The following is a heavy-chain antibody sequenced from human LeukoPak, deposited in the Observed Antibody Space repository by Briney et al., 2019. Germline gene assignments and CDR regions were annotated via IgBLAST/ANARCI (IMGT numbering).Heavy chain of an antibody. CDR2: IYYSGST. Sequence: SETLSLTCTVSGASISSYYWSWIRQLPGKGLGWIGYIYYSGSTKYNPALKSRVTISEDTSKNQIYLKLSSVTAADTAVYYCARVRGYYDSSGYDYWGQGTLVTVSS. J-gene: IGHJ4*02. D-gene: IGHD3-22*01. V-gene: IGHV4-59*01. CDR3: ARVRGYYDSSGYDY. CDR1: GASISSYY.